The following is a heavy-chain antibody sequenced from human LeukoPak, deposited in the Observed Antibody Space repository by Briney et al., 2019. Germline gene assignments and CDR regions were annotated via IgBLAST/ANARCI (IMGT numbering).Heavy chain of an antibody. CDR2: IKQDGSEK. Sequence: PGGSLRLSCAASGLTFSNYAMSWVRQAPGKGLEWVANIKQDGSEKYYVDSVKGRFTISRDNAKNSLYLQMNSLRAEDTAVYYCARQQRGYSGYDLDPLDYWGQGTLVTVSS. V-gene: IGHV3-7*01. D-gene: IGHD5-12*01. J-gene: IGHJ4*02. CDR3: ARQQRGYSGYDLDPLDY. CDR1: GLTFSNYA.